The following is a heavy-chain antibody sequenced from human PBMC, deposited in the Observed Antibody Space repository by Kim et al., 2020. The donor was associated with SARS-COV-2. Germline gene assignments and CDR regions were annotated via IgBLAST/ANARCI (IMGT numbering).Heavy chain of an antibody. V-gene: IGHV3-23*01. CDR1: RFTFSSYA. CDR3: AKRPRMTADGPFDY. Sequence: GGSLRLSCAASRFTFSSYAMSWVRQAPGKGLEWISTISGTDGSTYYADSVKGRFAISKDNSKNTLYLQMNTLRAEDTAVYYCAKRPRMTADGPFDYWGQGTLVTVSS. J-gene: IGHJ4*02. D-gene: IGHD6-13*01. CDR2: ISGTDGST.